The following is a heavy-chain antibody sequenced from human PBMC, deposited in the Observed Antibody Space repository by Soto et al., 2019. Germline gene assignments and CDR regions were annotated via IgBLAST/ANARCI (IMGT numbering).Heavy chain of an antibody. J-gene: IGHJ4*02. CDR1: GFTLSSYG. D-gene: IGHD2-2*01. CDR3: AKEGYCSSTSCLPDY. V-gene: IGHV3-30*18. Sequence: PGGSLRLSCAASGFTLSSYGMHWVRQAPGKGLEWVAVISYDGSNKYYADSVKGRFTISRDNSKNTLYLQMNSLRAEDTAVYYCAKEGYCSSTSCLPDYWGQGTLVTVSS. CDR2: ISYDGSNK.